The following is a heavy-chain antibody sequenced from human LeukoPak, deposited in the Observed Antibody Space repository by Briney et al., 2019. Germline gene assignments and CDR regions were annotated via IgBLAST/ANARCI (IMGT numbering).Heavy chain of an antibody. CDR3: AKDREDGYSYGYFDY. CDR2: ISGSGGST. CDR1: GFTFSSYA. J-gene: IGHJ4*02. V-gene: IGHV3-23*01. Sequence: GGSLRLSCAVSGFTFSSYAMSWVRQAPGKGLEWASAISGSGGSTYYADSVKGRFTISRDNSKNTLYLQMNSLRAEDTAVYYCAKDREDGYSYGYFDYWGQGTLVTVSS. D-gene: IGHD5-18*01.